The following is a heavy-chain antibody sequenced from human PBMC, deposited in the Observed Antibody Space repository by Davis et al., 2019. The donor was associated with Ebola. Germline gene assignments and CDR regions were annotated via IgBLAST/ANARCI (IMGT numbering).Heavy chain of an antibody. D-gene: IGHD1/OR15-1a*01. CDR2: SRNIDSRYST. CDR1: GFTFSAYY. J-gene: IGHJ4*02. CDR3: VTENWYRFES. V-gene: IGHV3-72*01. Sequence: AGSLRLSCAVSGFTFSAYYMDWVRLTPGKGLEWVGLSRNIDSRYSTEYAASVRGRFTISRDDSKKSLYLQMNSLTTEDTAVYYCVTENWYRFESWGQGTLVTVSS.